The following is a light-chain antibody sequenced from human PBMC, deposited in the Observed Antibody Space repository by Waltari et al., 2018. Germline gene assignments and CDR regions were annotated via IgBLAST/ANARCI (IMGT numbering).Light chain of an antibody. CDR1: QSVVRT. V-gene: IGKV3-20*01. Sequence: SCRASQSVVRTLAWYQQRPGQAPRLLMYGASIRATDIPDRFAGSGSGTDFSLTINRLEPEDFAVYYCQHYLRLPVSFGQGTKVEIK. J-gene: IGKJ1*01. CDR2: GAS. CDR3: QHYLRLPVS.